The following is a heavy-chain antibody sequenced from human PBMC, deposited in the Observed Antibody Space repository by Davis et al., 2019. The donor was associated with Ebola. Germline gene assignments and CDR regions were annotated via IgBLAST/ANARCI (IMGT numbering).Heavy chain of an antibody. D-gene: IGHD3-3*01. V-gene: IGHV3-23*01. CDR3: AKGSETSYYFDY. J-gene: IGHJ4*02. Sequence: PGGSLRLSCAASGFTFGSYAMNWVRQAPGKGLEWVSTTSGSGGATFYADSVKGRFTISRDNSKNTVYLQMNSLRAEDTAIYYCAKGSETSYYFDYWGQGTLVTVSS. CDR2: TSGSGGAT. CDR1: GFTFGSYA.